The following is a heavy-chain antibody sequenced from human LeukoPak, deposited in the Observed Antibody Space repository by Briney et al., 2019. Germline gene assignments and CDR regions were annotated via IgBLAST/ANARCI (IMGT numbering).Heavy chain of an antibody. CDR2: IGSGGTV. CDR3: ARNRGYGFFDY. V-gene: IGHV3-48*03. Sequence: GGSLRLSCAASGFTFSSYEIHWVRQAPGKGLEWVSYIGSGGTVFYADSVKGRFTISRGNAKNSLYLQMNSLRAKDTAVYYCARNRGYGFFDYWGQGTLVTVSS. D-gene: IGHD3-22*01. CDR1: GFTFSSYE. J-gene: IGHJ4*02.